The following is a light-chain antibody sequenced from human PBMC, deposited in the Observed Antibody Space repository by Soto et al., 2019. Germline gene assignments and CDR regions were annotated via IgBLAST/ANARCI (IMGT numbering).Light chain of an antibody. CDR3: QQYGASRWT. CDR2: GAS. CDR1: QSVRSSY. J-gene: IGKJ1*01. V-gene: IGKV3-20*01. Sequence: EIVLTQSPVSLSLSPGERATLSCRASQSVRSSYLAWYQQKPGQAPRLLIYGASSRATGIPDRFSGSGSGTDFTLTISRLEPEDFAVYYCQQYGASRWTFGQGTKV.